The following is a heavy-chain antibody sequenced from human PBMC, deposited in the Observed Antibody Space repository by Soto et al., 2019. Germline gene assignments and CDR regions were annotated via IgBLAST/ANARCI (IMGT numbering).Heavy chain of an antibody. CDR3: ARDSRFSSGEDYFYSYGMDV. CDR1: GFTLSTYS. J-gene: IGHJ6*02. V-gene: IGHV3-48*02. CDR2: VSSSGVTI. D-gene: IGHD3-22*01. Sequence: EVQLVESGGGLVQPGTSLRLSCKVSGFTLSTYSMNWVRQAPGRGLEWVSFVSSSGVTIYYADSVKGRFTISRDTAQNSLFLQMDSLRDEDTAVYYCARDSRFSSGEDYFYSYGMDVWGQGTTVTVSS.